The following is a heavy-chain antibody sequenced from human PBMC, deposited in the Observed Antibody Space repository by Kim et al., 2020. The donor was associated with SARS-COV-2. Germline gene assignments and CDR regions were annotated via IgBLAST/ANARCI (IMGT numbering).Heavy chain of an antibody. CDR3: ARGGKELVQLYYYGMDV. CDR2: IIPIFGTA. V-gene: IGHV1-69*13. J-gene: IGHJ6*02. Sequence: SVKVSCKASGGTFSSYAISWVRQAPGQGLEWMGGIIPIFGTANYAQKFQGRVTITADESTSTAYMELSSLRSEDTAVYYCARGGKELVQLYYYGMDVWGQGTTVTVSS. CDR1: GGTFSSYA. D-gene: IGHD6-6*01.